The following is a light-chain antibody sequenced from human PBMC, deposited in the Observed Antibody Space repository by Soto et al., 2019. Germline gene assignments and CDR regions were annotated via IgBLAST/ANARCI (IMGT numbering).Light chain of an antibody. J-gene: IGKJ1*01. CDR3: QQLNSYPPWT. Sequence: DIQMTQSPPSLSASVGDRVTITCRASQGISSNLAWYQQKPGRAPKLLIFGASTLQSGVPSRFSGSGSGTDFTLAISSLQPEDFATYFCQQLNSYPPWTFGQGTKVDIK. CDR1: QGISSN. V-gene: IGKV1-9*01. CDR2: GAS.